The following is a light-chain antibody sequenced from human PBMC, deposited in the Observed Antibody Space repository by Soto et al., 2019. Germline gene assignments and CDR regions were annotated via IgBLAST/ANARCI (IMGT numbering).Light chain of an antibody. CDR3: QQYGRSPT. Sequence: IVLTQSPGTLSLSPGERATLSCRASQSVAGSYLAWYQQKPGQAPRLLIYGASSRATGFPDRFSGSGSGTDFTLTISGLEPEDSAVYYCQQYGRSPTFGQGTKVDIK. CDR1: QSVAGSY. J-gene: IGKJ1*01. CDR2: GAS. V-gene: IGKV3-20*01.